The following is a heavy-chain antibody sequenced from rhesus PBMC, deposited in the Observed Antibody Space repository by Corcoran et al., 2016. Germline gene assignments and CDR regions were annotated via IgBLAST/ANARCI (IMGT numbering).Heavy chain of an antibody. J-gene: IGHJ4*01. CDR3: VRLIAAGPLDYFDF. CDR2: ISGSSGSP. Sequence: QLQLQESGPGLVKPSETLSLTCAVSGGSVSNNYCSWIRQPPGNGLECIGRISGSSGSPDYSPSLKSRVTISTDTSKNQFALVLSSVTAADTAVYYCVRLIAAGPLDYFDFWGQGVLVTVSS. D-gene: IGHD6-13*01. CDR1: GGSVSNNY. V-gene: IGHV4-173*01.